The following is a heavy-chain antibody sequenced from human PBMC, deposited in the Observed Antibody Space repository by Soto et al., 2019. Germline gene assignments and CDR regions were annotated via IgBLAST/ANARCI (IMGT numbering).Heavy chain of an antibody. V-gene: IGHV3-30-3*01. CDR3: ARYCSLDFWSGYYTGYYYYYGMDV. J-gene: IGHJ6*02. D-gene: IGHD3-3*01. Sequence: GGSLRHSCAASVFTFSSYAMHWVRQAPGKGLECVAVISYDGSNKYYADSVKGRFTISRDNSKNTLYLQMNSLRAEDTALYNCARYCSLDFWSGYYTGYYYYYGMDVWGQGTTVTVSS. CDR2: ISYDGSNK. CDR1: VFTFSSYA.